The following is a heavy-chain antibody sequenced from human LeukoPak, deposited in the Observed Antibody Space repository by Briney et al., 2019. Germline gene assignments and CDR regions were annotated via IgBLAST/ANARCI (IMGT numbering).Heavy chain of an antibody. J-gene: IGHJ3*02. D-gene: IGHD3-10*01. CDR1: GFTFDDYA. CDR3: AKDPMVQGVMHAFDI. Sequence: AGGSLRLSCAASGFTFDDYAMHWVRQAPGKGLEGVSGISWNSGSIGYADSVKGRFTISRDNAKNSLYLQMNSLRAEDTALYYCAKDPMVQGVMHAFDIWGQGTMVTASS. V-gene: IGHV3-9*01. CDR2: ISWNSGSI.